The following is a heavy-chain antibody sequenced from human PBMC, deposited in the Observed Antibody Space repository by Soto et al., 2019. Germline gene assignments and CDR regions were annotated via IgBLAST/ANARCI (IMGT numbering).Heavy chain of an antibody. D-gene: IGHD3-22*01. CDR2: INHSGST. Sequence: SETLSLTCAVYGGSFSGYYWSWIRQPPGKGLEWIGEINHSGSTNYNPSLKSRVTISVDTSKNQFSLKLSSVTAADTAVYYCARGGGYYDSSGSFDYWGQGTLVTVSS. V-gene: IGHV4-34*01. CDR1: GGSFSGYY. J-gene: IGHJ4*02. CDR3: ARGGGYYDSSGSFDY.